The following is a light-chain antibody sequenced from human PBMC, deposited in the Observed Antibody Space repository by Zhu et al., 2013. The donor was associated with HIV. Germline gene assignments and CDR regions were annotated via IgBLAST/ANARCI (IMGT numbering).Light chain of an antibody. J-gene: IGKJ2*01. Sequence: AIQLTQSPSSLSASVGDSVTVTCRASQDINRAVAWYQQKPGKPPKLLIYRASSLEYEVPSRFSGRGSGTEFSLTINGLQPEDVATYYCQQFYSYPLFTFGPGDRRWRSN. CDR2: RAS. CDR3: QQFYSYPLFT. CDR1: QDINRA. V-gene: IGKV1-13*02.